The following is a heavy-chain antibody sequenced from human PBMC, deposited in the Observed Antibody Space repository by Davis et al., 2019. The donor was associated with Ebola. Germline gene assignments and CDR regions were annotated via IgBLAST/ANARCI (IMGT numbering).Heavy chain of an antibody. J-gene: IGHJ4*02. D-gene: IGHD4-11*01. CDR3: AKGTTVAT. Sequence: GESLKISCAASGFTFSSYSMNWVRQAPGKGLEWVSSISSSSSYIYYADSVKGRFTISRDNSKNTLYLQMNSLRAEDTAVYYCAKGTTVATWGQGTLVTVSS. CDR2: ISSSSSYI. CDR1: GFTFSSYS. V-gene: IGHV3-21*01.